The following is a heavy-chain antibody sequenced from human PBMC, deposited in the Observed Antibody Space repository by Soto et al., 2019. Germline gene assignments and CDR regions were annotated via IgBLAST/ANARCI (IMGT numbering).Heavy chain of an antibody. V-gene: IGHV1-3*01. CDR1: GYTFTSYA. J-gene: IGHJ6*03. Sequence: ASVKVSCKASGYTFTSYAMHWVRQAPGQRLEWMGWINAGNGNTKYSQKFQGRVTITRDTSASTAYMELSSLRSEDTAVYYCARVGINYGDYGGWGAHGPRDYYYYMDVWGKGTTVTVSS. D-gene: IGHD4-17*01. CDR2: INAGNGNT. CDR3: ARVGINYGDYGGWGAHGPRDYYYYMDV.